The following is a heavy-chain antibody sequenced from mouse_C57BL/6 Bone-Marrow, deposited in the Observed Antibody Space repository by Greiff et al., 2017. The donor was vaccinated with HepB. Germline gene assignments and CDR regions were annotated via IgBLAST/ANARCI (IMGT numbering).Heavy chain of an antibody. D-gene: IGHD1-1*01. V-gene: IGHV1-81*01. Sequence: QVQLQQSGAELARPGASVKLSCKASGYTFTSYGISWVKQRTGQGLEWIGEIYPRSGNTYYNEKFKGKATLTADKSSSTAYMELRSPTSEDSAVYFCAGYYGSLYYFDYWGQGTTLTVSS. CDR1: GYTFTSYG. J-gene: IGHJ2*01. CDR3: AGYYGSLYYFDY. CDR2: IYPRSGNT.